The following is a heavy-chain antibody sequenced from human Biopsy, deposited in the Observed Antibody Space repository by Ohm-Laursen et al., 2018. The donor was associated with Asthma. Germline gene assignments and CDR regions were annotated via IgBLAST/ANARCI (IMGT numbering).Heavy chain of an antibody. CDR3: AKVRSDWVITESFDY. CDR2: ISYDGSNK. J-gene: IGHJ4*02. CDR1: GFTFSSYA. D-gene: IGHD3-22*01. V-gene: IGHV3-30-3*01. Sequence: SLRLSCAASGFTFSSYAMHWVRQAPGKGLEWVAVISYDGSNKYYADSVKGRFTISRDNSKNTLYLQMNSLRAEDTAFYYCAKVRSDWVITESFDYWGQGVLVTASS.